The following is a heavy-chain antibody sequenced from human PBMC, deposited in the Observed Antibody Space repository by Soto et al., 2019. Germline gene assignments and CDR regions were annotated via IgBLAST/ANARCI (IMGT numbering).Heavy chain of an antibody. CDR3: AKRYDYVWGSYRPIGGYFDY. V-gene: IGHV3-23*01. J-gene: IGHJ4*02. CDR2: ISGSGGST. D-gene: IGHD3-16*02. Sequence: EVQLLESGGGLVQPGGSLRLSCAASGFTFSSYAMSWVRQAPGKGLEWVSAISGSGGSTYYADSVKGRFTISRDNSKNTLYLQRNSLRAEDTAVYYCAKRYDYVWGSYRPIGGYFDYWGQGTLVTVSS. CDR1: GFTFSSYA.